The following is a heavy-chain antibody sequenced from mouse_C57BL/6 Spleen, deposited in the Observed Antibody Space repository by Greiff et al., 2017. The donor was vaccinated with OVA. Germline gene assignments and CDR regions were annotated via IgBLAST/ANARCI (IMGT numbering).Heavy chain of an antibody. CDR2: LDPTSGGT. CDR1: GYTFPSYW. Sequence: QVQLQQPGAELVKPGASVKLSCKASGYTFPSYWMHWVKQRPGRGLEWIGMLDPTSGGTKYNEKFNSKATLTVDKPSSTAYMQLSSLTSEDSAVYYCARSKIYSNLYFDYWGQGTTLTVSS. J-gene: IGHJ2*01. D-gene: IGHD2-5*01. CDR3: ARSKIYSNLYFDY. V-gene: IGHV1-72*01.